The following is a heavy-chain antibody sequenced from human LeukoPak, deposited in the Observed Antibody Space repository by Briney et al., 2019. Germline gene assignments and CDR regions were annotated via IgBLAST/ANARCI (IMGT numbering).Heavy chain of an antibody. V-gene: IGHV3-66*01. J-gene: IGHJ4*02. Sequence: GGSLRLSCAASGFTVSSNYMSWVRQAPGKGLEWVSVIYSGGSTYYADSVKGRFTISRDNSKNTLYLQMNSLRAEDTAVYYCAKDTYRGYSYDYYFDYWRQGTLVTVSS. CDR1: GFTVSSNY. CDR2: IYSGGST. CDR3: AKDTYRGYSYDYYFDY. D-gene: IGHD5-18*01.